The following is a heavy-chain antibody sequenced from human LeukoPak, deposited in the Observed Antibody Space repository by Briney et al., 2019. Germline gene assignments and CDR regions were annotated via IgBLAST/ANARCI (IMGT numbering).Heavy chain of an antibody. CDR3: ARLTAYFDL. V-gene: IGHV4-59*08. Sequence: PSETLSLTCNVSGGSISRSYWSWIPQPPGKGLEWIGYIYYSGSTNYNPPLKSRVTMSVDTSKNQFSLKVTPVTAADTAVYYCARLTAYFDLWGRSTLVTVSS. CDR2: IYYSGST. J-gene: IGHJ2*01. CDR1: GGSISRSY.